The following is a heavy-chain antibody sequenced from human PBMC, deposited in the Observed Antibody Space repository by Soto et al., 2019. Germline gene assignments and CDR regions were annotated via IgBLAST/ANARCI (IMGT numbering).Heavy chain of an antibody. D-gene: IGHD3-10*01. CDR3: ARRGYGPGFPYYYGMDV. CDR1: GGSMSSYY. J-gene: IGHJ6*02. V-gene: IGHV4-59*01. Sequence: SETLSLTCTVSGGSMSSYYWSWIRQPPGKGLEWIGYIYYSGSTNYNPSLKSRVTMSVDTPKNQFSLKLSSVTPADTAVYYCARRGYGPGFPYYYGMDVWGQGTTVTVSS. CDR2: IYYSGST.